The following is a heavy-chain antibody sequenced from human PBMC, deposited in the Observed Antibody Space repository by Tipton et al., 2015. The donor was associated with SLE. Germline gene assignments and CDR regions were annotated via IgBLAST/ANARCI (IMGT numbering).Heavy chain of an antibody. CDR3: AKGYTSGWDAFDI. J-gene: IGHJ3*02. Sequence: SLRLSCAASGFTYNNYAMSWVRQAPGKGLEWVSFIRYDESAKYYADSVNGRFTISRANSKNTLYLQMNSLRGDDTAVYYCAKGYTSGWDAFDIWGQGTMVIVSS. CDR2: IRYDESAK. V-gene: IGHV3-30*02. D-gene: IGHD6-19*01. CDR1: GFTYNNYA.